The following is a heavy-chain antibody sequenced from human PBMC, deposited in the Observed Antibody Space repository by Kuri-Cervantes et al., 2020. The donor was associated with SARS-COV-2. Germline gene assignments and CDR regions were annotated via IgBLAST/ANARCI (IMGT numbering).Heavy chain of an antibody. CDR3: AKERGGSGWYLDY. Sequence: GGSLRLSCAASGFTFSSYGMHWVRQAPGKGLEWVAVISYDGSNKYYADSVKGRFTISRDNSKNKLYLQMTSLRAEDTAVYYCAKERGGSGWYLDYWGQGTLVTVSS. D-gene: IGHD6-19*01. CDR1: GFTFSSYG. J-gene: IGHJ4*02. V-gene: IGHV3-30*18. CDR2: ISYDGSNK.